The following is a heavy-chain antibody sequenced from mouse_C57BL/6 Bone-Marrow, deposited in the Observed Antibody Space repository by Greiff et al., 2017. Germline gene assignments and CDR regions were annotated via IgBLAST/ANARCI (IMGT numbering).Heavy chain of an antibody. J-gene: IGHJ2*01. CDR3: AREGYYFDY. CDR1: GYSITSGYY. Sequence: EVQLKESGPGLVKPSQSLSLTCSVTGYSITSGYYWNWIRQFPGNKLEWMGYISYDGSNNYNPSLKNRISITRDTSKNQFFLKLNSVTTEDTATYYCAREGYYFDYWGQGTTLTVSS. V-gene: IGHV3-6*01. CDR2: ISYDGSN.